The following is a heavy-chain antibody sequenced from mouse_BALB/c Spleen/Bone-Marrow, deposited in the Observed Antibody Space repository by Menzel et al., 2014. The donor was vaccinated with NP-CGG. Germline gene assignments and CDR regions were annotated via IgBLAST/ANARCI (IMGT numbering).Heavy chain of an antibody. D-gene: IGHD1-2*01. CDR3: ARSAGYWYFDV. J-gene: IGHJ1*01. V-gene: IGHV1-69*01. CDR1: GYTFTDYW. Sequence: QVQLKQSGAELVMPGASVKMSCKASGYTFTDYWMHWVKQRPGQGLEWIGAIDTSDSYTSYNQKFKGKATLTVDESSSTAYMQFSSLTSEDSAVYYCARSAGYWYFDVWGAGTTVTVSS. CDR2: IDTSDSYT.